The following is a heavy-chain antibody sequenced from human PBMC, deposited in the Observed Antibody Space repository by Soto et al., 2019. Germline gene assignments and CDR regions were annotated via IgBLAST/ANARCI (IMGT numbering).Heavy chain of an antibody. D-gene: IGHD4-17*01. CDR3: ARLRDFYGDYVDYYYMDV. J-gene: IGHJ6*03. CDR1: GFTFSSYS. Sequence: EVQLVESGGGLVQPGGSLRLSCAASGFTFSSYSMNWVRQAPGKGLEWVSYISSSSSTIYYADSVKGRFTISRDNDKNSLYLQMNSLRAEDTAVYYCARLRDFYGDYVDYYYMDVWGKGTTVTVSS. V-gene: IGHV3-48*01. CDR2: ISSSSSTI.